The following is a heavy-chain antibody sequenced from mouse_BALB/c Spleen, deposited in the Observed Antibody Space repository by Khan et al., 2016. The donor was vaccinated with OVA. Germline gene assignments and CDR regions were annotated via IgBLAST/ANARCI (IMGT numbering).Heavy chain of an antibody. J-gene: IGHJ4*01. Sequence: QIQLVQSGPELKKPGETVKISCTASGYTFTTYGMNWVKQAPGKGLKWMGWLNTYTGESTYADDFKGRFAFSLDSSASTAYLQINNLKNEDTATDFCALPPYYYGGSYYHMDDWGQGTSVTVSS. V-gene: IGHV9-3-1*01. CDR1: GYTFTTYG. D-gene: IGHD1-1*01. CDR2: LNTYTGES. CDR3: ALPPYYYGGSYYHMDD.